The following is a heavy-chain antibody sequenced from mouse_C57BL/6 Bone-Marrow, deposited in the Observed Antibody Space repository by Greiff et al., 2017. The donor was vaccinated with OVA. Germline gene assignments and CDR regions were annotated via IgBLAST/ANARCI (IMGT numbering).Heavy chain of an antibody. CDR3: TREGDSNPYYYAMDY. D-gene: IGHD2-5*01. CDR1: GFTFSSYA. J-gene: IGHJ4*01. V-gene: IGHV5-9-1*02. Sequence: EVMLVESGAGLVKPGGSLKLSCAASGFTFSSYAMSWVRQTPEKRLEWVAYISSGGDYIYYADTVKGRFTISRDNARNTLYLQMSSLKSEDTAMYYCTREGDSNPYYYAMDYWGQGTSVTVSS. CDR2: ISSGGDYI.